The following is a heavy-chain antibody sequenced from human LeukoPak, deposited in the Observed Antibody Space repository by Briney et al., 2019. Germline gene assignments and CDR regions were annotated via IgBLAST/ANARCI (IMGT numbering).Heavy chain of an antibody. CDR2: INPNSGGT. Sequence: RASVKVSCKASGYSLTAYYMHWVRQAPGQGLEWMGWINPNSGGTNYAQKFQGRVTVTRDTSITTAYMEMSRLRSDDTALYYCARSPHILTGENFDYWGQGTLVTVSS. D-gene: IGHD3-9*01. V-gene: IGHV1-2*02. J-gene: IGHJ4*02. CDR3: ARSPHILTGENFDY. CDR1: GYSLTAYY.